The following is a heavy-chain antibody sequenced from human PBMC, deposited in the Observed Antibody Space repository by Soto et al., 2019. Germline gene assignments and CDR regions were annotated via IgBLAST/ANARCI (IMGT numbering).Heavy chain of an antibody. Sequence: GGSLRLSCAASGFPFSSYTMSWVRQAPGERLEWVASISRTGNYIPYADSVKGRFTLSRDNAKNLVYLQLNSLRAEDSAVYFCASDRGWNLFDYRAQRTPVTGSS. J-gene: IGHJ5*01. CDR2: ISRTGNYI. CDR1: GFPFSSYT. CDR3: ASDRGWNLFDY. D-gene: IGHD6-19*01. V-gene: IGHV3-21*06.